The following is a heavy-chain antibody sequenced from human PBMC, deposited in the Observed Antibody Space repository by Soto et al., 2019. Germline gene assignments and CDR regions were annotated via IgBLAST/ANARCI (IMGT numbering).Heavy chain of an antibody. D-gene: IGHD3-10*01. CDR3: ARMVRGSSIDYYHYIDV. V-gene: IGHV1-69*04. CDR1: GYTFTSYA. CDR2: IIPILGIA. J-gene: IGHJ6*03. Sequence: SVKASCKASGYTFTSYAMHCVRQAPGQRLEWMGRIIPILGIANYAQKFQGRVTITADKSTSTAYMELSSLRSDDTAVYYCARMVRGSSIDYYHYIDVWGKGTTVTVSS.